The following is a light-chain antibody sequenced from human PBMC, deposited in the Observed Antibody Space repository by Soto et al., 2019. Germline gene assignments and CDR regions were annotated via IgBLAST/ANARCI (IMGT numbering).Light chain of an antibody. CDR1: QSVSSSY. J-gene: IGKJ1*01. CDR2: GAS. V-gene: IGKV3-20*01. CDR3: QLYGSSPLT. Sequence: EVVLTHSPDTLSLSPGERATLSCRASQSVSSSYLAWYQQKPGQAPRLLIYGASSRATGIPDRFSGSGSGTDFTLTISRLEPEDFAVYYCQLYGSSPLTFGEGTKVDI.